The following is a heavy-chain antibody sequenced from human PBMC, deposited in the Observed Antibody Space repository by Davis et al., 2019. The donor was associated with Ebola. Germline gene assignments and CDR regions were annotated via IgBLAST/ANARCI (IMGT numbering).Heavy chain of an antibody. CDR1: GFTFSDYA. D-gene: IGHD2-15*01. V-gene: IGHV3-23*01. CDR3: ARDPPFCAGGSCYSYYGMDV. Sequence: GESLKISCAGSGFTFSDYAMSWVRQAPGKGLEWVSDIRGSGDDTFYADSVKGRFTISRDNSKNTLYLQMNSLRAEDTAVYYCARDPPFCAGGSCYSYYGMDVWGKGTTVTVSS. J-gene: IGHJ6*04. CDR2: IRGSGDDT.